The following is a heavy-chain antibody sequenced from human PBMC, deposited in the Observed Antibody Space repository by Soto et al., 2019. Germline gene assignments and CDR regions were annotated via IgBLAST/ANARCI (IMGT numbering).Heavy chain of an antibody. CDR3: AGGGTLMGY. Sequence: QVQLVQSGAEVKKPGASVKVSCKASGYTFTNFGISWVRQAPGQGLEWMGWISAYNGNTNYAQNFQGRVTMTTDTSTSTAYMEMRSRRTDDTAVYSYAGGGTLMGYWGQGTLVTVSS. CDR1: GYTFTNFG. J-gene: IGHJ4*02. CDR2: ISAYNGNT. D-gene: IGHD3-16*01. V-gene: IGHV1-18*01.